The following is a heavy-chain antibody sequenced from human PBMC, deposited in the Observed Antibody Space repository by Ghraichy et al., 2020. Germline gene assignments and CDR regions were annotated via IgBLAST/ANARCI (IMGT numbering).Heavy chain of an antibody. CDR3: ARERRGYSYGLGTVFDY. V-gene: IGHV4-4*02. Sequence: SETLSLTCAVSGGSISSSNWWSWVRQPPGKGLEWIGEIYHSGSTNYNPSLKSRVTISVDKSKNQFSLKLSSVTAADTAVYYCARERRGYSYGLGTVFDYWGQGTLVTVSS. CDR2: IYHSGST. D-gene: IGHD5-18*01. CDR1: GGSISSSNW. J-gene: IGHJ4*02.